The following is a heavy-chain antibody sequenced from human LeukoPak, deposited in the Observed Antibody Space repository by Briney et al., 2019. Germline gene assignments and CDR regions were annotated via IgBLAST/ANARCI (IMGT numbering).Heavy chain of an antibody. J-gene: IGHJ4*02. D-gene: IGHD3-10*01. CDR1: GFTFSSYG. CDR3: VKVMSRSYDD. CDR2: ISGSGDNT. V-gene: IGHV3-23*01. Sequence: GGSLRLSCVASGFTFSSYGMSWVRQTPGKGLEWVSGISGSGDNTYYAEFVQGRFTVSRDNSKNTLILQMNSLRAEDTAVYYCVKVMSRSYDDWGQGTLVAVSS.